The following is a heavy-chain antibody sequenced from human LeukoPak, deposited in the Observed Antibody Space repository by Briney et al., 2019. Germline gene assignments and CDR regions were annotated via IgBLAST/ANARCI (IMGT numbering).Heavy chain of an antibody. CDR3: ARGLASGYPPIPFDY. CDR1: AYSFSSGYY. Sequence: SETLSLTCTVSAYSFSSGYYWTWIRQPPGKGLEWIGEIIDTGSTKYNSSLKSRVTISVDTSKNQFSLSLDSVTAADTAVYYCARGLASGYPPIPFDYWGQGTLVTVSS. CDR2: IIDTGST. J-gene: IGHJ4*02. D-gene: IGHD3-3*01. V-gene: IGHV4-34*12.